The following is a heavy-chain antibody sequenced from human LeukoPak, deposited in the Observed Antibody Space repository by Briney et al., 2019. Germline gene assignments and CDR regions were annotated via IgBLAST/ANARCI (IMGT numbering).Heavy chain of an antibody. D-gene: IGHD3-16*02. Sequence: NPGGSLRLSCAASGFTFSSYSMNWVRQAPGKGLEWVSSISSSSSYIYYADSVKGRFTISRDNAKNSLYLQMNSLRAEDTAVYYCARDSGVIVIPDVWGKGTTVTISS. CDR2: ISSSSSYI. CDR1: GFTFSSYS. CDR3: ARDSGVIVIPDV. V-gene: IGHV3-21*01. J-gene: IGHJ6*04.